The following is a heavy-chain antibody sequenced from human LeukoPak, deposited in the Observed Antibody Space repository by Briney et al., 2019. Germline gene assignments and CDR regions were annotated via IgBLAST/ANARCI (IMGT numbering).Heavy chain of an antibody. CDR3: ARGSGSGDFDY. CDR2: IYYSGST. D-gene: IGHD3-10*01. CDR1: GGSISSYY. Sequence: SETLSLTCTVSGGSISSYYWSWIRQPPGKGLEWIGYIYYSGSTNYNPSLKSRVTISVDMSKNQFSLKLSSVTAADTAVYYCARGSGSGDFDYWGQGTLVTVSS. J-gene: IGHJ4*02. V-gene: IGHV4-59*01.